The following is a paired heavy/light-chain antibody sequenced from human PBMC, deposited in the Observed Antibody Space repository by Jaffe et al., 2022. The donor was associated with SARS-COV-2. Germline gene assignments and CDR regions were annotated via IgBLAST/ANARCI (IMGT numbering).Light chain of an antibody. Sequence: EIVLTQSPATLSLSPGERATLSCRASQSVSSYLAWYQQKPGQAPRLLIYDASNRATGIPARFSGSGSGTDFTLTISSLEPEDFAVYYCQQRSNWPPSFGPGTKVDIK. CDR2: DAS. CDR3: QQRSNWPPS. V-gene: IGKV3-11*01. J-gene: IGKJ3*01. CDR1: QSVSSY.
Heavy chain of an antibody. J-gene: IGHJ6*02. CDR2: IYYSGST. V-gene: IGHV4-30-4*01. CDR1: GGSISSGDYY. D-gene: IGHD3-10*01. CDR3: ARDFVGFGQGYYYGMDV. Sequence: QVQLQESGPGLVKPSQTLSLTCTVSGGSISSGDYYWSWIRQPPGKGLEWIGYIYYSGSTYYNPSLKSRVTISVDTSKNQFSLKLSSVTAADTAVYYCARDFVGFGQGYYYGMDVWGQGTTVTVSS.